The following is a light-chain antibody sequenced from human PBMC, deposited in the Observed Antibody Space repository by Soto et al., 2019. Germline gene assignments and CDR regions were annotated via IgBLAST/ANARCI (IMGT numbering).Light chain of an antibody. J-gene: IGKJ3*01. CDR3: QHYGNSPGLFT. CDR1: QSVSNNY. Sequence: EIVLTQSPGTLSLSPGERATLSCRASQSVSNNYLAWYQQKPGQAPRLLIYGASNRATGIPDRFSGSGSGTDFTLTISRLEPEDFAVYYCQHYGNSPGLFTFGPGTKVDI. CDR2: GAS. V-gene: IGKV3-20*01.